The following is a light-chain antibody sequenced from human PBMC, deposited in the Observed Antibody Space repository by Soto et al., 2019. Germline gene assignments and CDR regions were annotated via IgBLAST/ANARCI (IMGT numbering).Light chain of an antibody. J-gene: IGKJ2*01. CDR3: QQYSNSPLYT. CDR2: GAS. CDR1: QSVSSSY. Sequence: EIVLTQSPGTLSLSPGERATLSCRASQSVSSSYLAWYQQKPGQAPRLLIYGASSRATGIPDRFSGSGSGTDFTLTISRLEPEAFAVYYCQQYSNSPLYTFGQGTKLEIK. V-gene: IGKV3-20*01.